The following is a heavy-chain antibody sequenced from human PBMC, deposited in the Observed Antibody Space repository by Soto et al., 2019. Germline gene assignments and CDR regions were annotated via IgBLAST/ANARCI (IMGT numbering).Heavy chain of an antibody. V-gene: IGHV1-69*12. Sequence: QVLLVQSGAEVKKPGSSMKVSCKTSGGTFNSFAISWVRLVPGQGLEWMGVIIPGFASPTYAQTLQGRVSITADESTTTPYMELSSLRSEDTAVYYCARDRVMRGNSYYYGMDVWGQGTTVTVSS. J-gene: IGHJ6*02. D-gene: IGHD2-21*01. CDR3: ARDRVMRGNSYYYGMDV. CDR2: IIPGFASP. CDR1: GGTFNSFA.